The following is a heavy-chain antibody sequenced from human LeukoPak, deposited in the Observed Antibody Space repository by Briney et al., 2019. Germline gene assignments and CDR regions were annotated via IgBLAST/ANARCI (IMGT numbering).Heavy chain of an antibody. CDR2: INHSGST. V-gene: IGHV4-34*01. D-gene: IGHD1-26*01. CDR3: ARTIVGAAFDY. Sequence: KLSDTLSLTRALYGGSYRGYCWNWSRQPPRKGPEWIGEINHSGSTNYNPSLKSRVTISVDTSKNQFSLKLNSVTAADTAVYYCARTIVGAAFDYWGQGTLVTVSS. J-gene: IGHJ4*02. CDR1: GGSYRGYC.